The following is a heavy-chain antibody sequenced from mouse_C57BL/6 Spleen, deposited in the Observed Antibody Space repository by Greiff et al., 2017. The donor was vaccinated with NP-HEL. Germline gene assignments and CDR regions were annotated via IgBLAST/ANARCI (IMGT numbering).Heavy chain of an antibody. J-gene: IGHJ3*01. V-gene: IGHV5-4*01. CDR3: AREGLRGGFAY. CDR2: ISDGGSYT. D-gene: IGHD1-1*01. Sequence: DVKLVESGGGLVKPGGSLKLSCAASGFTFSSYAMSWVRQTPEKRLEWVATISDGGSYTYYPDNVKGRFTISRDNAKNNLYLQMRHLKSEDTAMYYCAREGLRGGFAYWGQGTLVTVSA. CDR1: GFTFSSYA.